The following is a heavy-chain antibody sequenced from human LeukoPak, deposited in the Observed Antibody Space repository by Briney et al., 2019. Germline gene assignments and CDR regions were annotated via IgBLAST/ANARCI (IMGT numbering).Heavy chain of an antibody. CDR1: GFTFSRSW. CDR3: AAWTDRGYSY. D-gene: IGHD5-12*01. Sequence: GSLRLSCTASGFTFSRSWMNWIRQAPGKGLEWVANINPDGDGMRFVDSVKGRFTMSRDNAQSSLHLQMNSLRVEDTAFYYCAAWTDRGYSYWGQGVLVTVSS. V-gene: IGHV3-7*01. CDR2: INPDGDGM. J-gene: IGHJ4*02.